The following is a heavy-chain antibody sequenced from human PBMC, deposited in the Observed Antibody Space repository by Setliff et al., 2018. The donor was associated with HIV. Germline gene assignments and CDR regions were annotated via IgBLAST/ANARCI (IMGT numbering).Heavy chain of an antibody. CDR3: VRGRIDTYWDYFKEYFFNYIDV. Sequence: SETLSLTCTILGNSSVTNYFWGWIRAPADKGLEWIGHIAASGDPSYNTSLKSRLSMSVHTSKNQISLSLTSVSAADTAVYFCVRGRIDTYWDYFKEYFFNYIDVWGQGTTVTVSS. D-gene: IGHD3-9*01. CDR2: IAASGDP. J-gene: IGHJ6*03. V-gene: IGHV4-4*07. CDR1: GNSSVTNYF.